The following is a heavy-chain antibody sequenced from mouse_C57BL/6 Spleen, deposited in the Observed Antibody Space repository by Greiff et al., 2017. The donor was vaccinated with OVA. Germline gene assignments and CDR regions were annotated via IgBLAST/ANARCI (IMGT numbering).Heavy chain of an antibody. V-gene: IGHV5-4*01. CDR1: GFTFSSYA. CDR2: ISDGGSYT. CDR3: AREGGGY. Sequence: KLVESGGGLVKPGGSLKLSCAASGFTFSSYAMSWVRQTPEKRLEWVATISDGGSYTYYPDNVKGRFTISRDNAKNNLYLQMSHLKSEDTAMYYCAREGGGYWGQGTTLTVSS. J-gene: IGHJ2*01.